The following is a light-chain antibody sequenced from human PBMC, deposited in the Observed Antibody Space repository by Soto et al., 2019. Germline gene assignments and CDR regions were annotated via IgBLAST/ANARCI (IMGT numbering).Light chain of an antibody. CDR3: QHRFNWPLT. J-gene: IGKJ4*01. CDR2: DTS. CDR1: QSISSS. Sequence: EIVLTQSPATLSLSPGERATLSCRASQSISSSLAWYQQKPGQAPRLLIYDTSNRATVIPARFSGSGSGTDFTLTISSLEPEDFAVYYCQHRFNWPLTFGGGTKVEI. V-gene: IGKV3-11*01.